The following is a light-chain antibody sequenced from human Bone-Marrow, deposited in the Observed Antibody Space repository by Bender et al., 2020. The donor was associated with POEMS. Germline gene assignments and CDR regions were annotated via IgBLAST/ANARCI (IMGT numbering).Light chain of an antibody. Sequence: SNELTQPPSVSVSPGQTAIITCSGDELGDKFVCWYQQKPGQSPVLVMYEDNRRPSGIPQRFSGSKSGNTATLTISETQPMDEADYFCQAWDSNSVIFGGGTKLTVL. CDR2: EDN. CDR1: ELGDKF. J-gene: IGLJ2*01. CDR3: QAWDSNSVI. V-gene: IGLV3-1*01.